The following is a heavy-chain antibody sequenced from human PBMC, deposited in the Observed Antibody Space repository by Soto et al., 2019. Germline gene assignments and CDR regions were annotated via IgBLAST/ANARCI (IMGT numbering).Heavy chain of an antibody. CDR2: IYYSGST. CDR3: ARTQRLDSSGSFAC. D-gene: IGHD6-19*01. J-gene: IGHJ4*02. CDR1: GGSISSYY. Sequence: SETLSLTCTVSGGSISSYYWSWIRQPPGKGLEWIGYIYYSGSTNYNPSLKSRVTISVDTSKNQFSLKLSSVTAADTAVYYCARTQRLDSSGSFACWGQGTLVTVSS. V-gene: IGHV4-59*08.